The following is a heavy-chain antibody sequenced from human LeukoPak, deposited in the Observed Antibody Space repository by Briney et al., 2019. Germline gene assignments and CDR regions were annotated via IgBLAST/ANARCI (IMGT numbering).Heavy chain of an antibody. J-gene: IGHJ3*02. D-gene: IGHD2-15*01. Sequence: GGSLTLSCAPSGFTFSIFWTRCVRQAPGKGREWGANIKQDGREKYYVDSVKGRFTISRDNAKNSLYLQMNSLRAEDTAVYYCAREGYCSGGSCLRAFDIWGPGAMVTVSS. V-gene: IGHV3-7*01. CDR3: AREGYCSGGSCLRAFDI. CDR1: GFTFSIFW. CDR2: IKQDGREK.